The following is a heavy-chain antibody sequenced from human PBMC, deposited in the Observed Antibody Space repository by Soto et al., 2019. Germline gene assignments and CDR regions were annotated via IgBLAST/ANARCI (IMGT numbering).Heavy chain of an antibody. V-gene: IGHV5-10-1*01. CDR1: GYSFTSYW. Sequence: PGESLKISCKGSGYSFTSYWISWVRQMPGKGLEWMGRIDPSDSYTNYSPSFQGHVTISADKSISTAYLQWSSLKASDTAMYYCARIYCSGGSCGNNWFDPWGQGTLVTVSS. D-gene: IGHD2-15*01. J-gene: IGHJ5*02. CDR3: ARIYCSGGSCGNNWFDP. CDR2: IDPSDSYT.